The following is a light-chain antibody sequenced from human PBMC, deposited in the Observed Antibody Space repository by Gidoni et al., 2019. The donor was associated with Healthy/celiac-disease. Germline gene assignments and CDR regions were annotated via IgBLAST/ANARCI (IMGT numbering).Light chain of an antibody. CDR3: QQSYSTPRAT. J-gene: IGKJ4*01. V-gene: IGKV1-39*01. CDR1: QSISSY. Sequence: DIQMTQSPSSLSASVGDRVTITCRASQSISSYLNWYQQKPGKAPKLLIYAASSLQSGVPSRFSGSGSGTDFTLTIRSLQPEDFGTYYCQQSYSTPRATFGGGTKVEIK. CDR2: AAS.